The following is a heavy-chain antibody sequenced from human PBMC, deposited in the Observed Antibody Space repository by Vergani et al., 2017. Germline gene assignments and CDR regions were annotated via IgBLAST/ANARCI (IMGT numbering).Heavy chain of an antibody. V-gene: IGHV3-30-3*01. J-gene: IGHJ4*02. Sequence: VQLVESGGGLVQPGRSLRLSCAASGFTFSSYAMHWVRQAPGKGLEWVAVISYDGSNKYYADSVKGRFTISRDNSKNTLYLQMNSLRAEDTAVYYCARSRMTYSLRYFDYWGQGTLVTVSS. CDR1: GFTFSSYA. CDR2: ISYDGSNK. CDR3: ARSRMTYSLRYFDY. D-gene: IGHD2-21*01.